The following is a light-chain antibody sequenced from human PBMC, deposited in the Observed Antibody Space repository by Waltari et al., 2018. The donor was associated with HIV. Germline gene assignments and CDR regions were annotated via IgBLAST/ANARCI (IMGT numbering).Light chain of an antibody. CDR1: QNIGTW. Sequence: DIQMTQSPSTLSASVGDRVTITCRASQNIGTWVAWYQQRPGKVPKALIYKASTLESGVPSRFSGSGSGTEFTLTISSLQPDDFATYYCQQYNTDSATFGQGTKVEIK. CDR3: QQYNTDSAT. V-gene: IGKV1-5*03. J-gene: IGKJ1*01. CDR2: KAS.